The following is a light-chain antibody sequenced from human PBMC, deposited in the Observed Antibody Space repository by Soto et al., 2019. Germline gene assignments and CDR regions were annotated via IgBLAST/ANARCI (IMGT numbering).Light chain of an antibody. CDR3: QQYGSSSYT. J-gene: IGKJ2*01. CDR2: GAS. CDR1: QSVSSSY. Sequence: EIVLMQSPGTLSLSPGERATLSCRASQSVSSSYLAWYQQKPGQAPRLLIYGASGRATGIPDRFSGSGSGTDFTLTISRLEPEDFAVYYCQQYGSSSYTFGQGTKLEIK. V-gene: IGKV3-20*01.